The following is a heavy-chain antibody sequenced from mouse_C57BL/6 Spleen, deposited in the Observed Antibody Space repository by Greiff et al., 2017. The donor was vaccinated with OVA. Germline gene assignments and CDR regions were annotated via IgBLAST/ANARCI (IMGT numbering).Heavy chain of an antibody. V-gene: IGHV1-74*01. CDR1: GYTFTSYW. Sequence: VQLQEPGAELVKPGASVKVSCKASGYTFTSYWMHWVKQRPGQGLEWIGRIHPSDSAPNYNQKFKGKATWTVDKSSSTAYMQLSSLTSEDSAVYYCAISFIYFDYWGQGATLTVSS. CDR3: AISFIYFDY. D-gene: IGHD1-1*01. CDR2: IHPSDSAP. J-gene: IGHJ2*01.